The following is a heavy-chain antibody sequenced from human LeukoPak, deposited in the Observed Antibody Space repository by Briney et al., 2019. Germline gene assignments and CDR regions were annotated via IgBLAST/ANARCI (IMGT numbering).Heavy chain of an antibody. J-gene: IGHJ6*03. Sequence: PGGSLRLSCAVSGFTFSGYAMTWVRQAPGKGLEWVSAISGGGGTYYADSVKGRFTISRDNSKNTLYLQMNSLRAEDTAVYYCAKGGGSSSWSLKFYYYYYMDVWGKGTTVTVSS. CDR2: ISGGGGT. CDR1: GFTFSGYA. V-gene: IGHV3-23*01. D-gene: IGHD6-13*01. CDR3: AKGGGSSSWSLKFYYYYYMDV.